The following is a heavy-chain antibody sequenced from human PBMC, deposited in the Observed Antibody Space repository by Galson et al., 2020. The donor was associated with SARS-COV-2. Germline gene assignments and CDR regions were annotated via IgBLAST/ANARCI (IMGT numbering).Heavy chain of an antibody. CDR1: GFTFSSYA. J-gene: IGHJ4*02. D-gene: IGHD3-3*01. CDR3: AKDPYYDFWSGYYFDY. CDR2: ISGSGGST. Sequence: LSLTCAASGFTFSSYAMSWVRQAPGKGLEWVSAISGSGGSTYYADSVKGRFTISRDNSKNTLYLQMNSLRAEDTAVYYCAKDPYYDFWSGYYFDYWGQGTLVTVSS. V-gene: IGHV3-23*01.